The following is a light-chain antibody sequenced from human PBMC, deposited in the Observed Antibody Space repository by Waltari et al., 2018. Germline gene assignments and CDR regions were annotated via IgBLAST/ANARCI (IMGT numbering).Light chain of an antibody. CDR3: QSYDSSLSGRV. CDR2: VNS. Sequence: QSVLTQPPSVSGAPGQRVTISCTGSSSNIGAGYDVHWYQQLPGTAPKLLSRVNSNRPSGVPDRLSGSRSGTSASLAITGLRPEDEADYYCQSYDSSLSGRVFGGGTKVTVL. CDR1: SSNIGAGYD. J-gene: IGLJ2*01. V-gene: IGLV1-40*01.